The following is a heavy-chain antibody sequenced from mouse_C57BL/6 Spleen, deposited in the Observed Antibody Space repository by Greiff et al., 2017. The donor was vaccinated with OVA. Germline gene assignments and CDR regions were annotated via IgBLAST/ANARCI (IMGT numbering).Heavy chain of an antibody. J-gene: IGHJ3*01. CDR3: ARKGDGIRFAY. CDR2: IDPEDGET. D-gene: IGHD1-1*01. V-gene: IGHV14-2*01. Sequence: EVQLQQSGAELVKPGASVKLSCTASGFTITDYYMHWVKQRPEPGLEWIGRIDPEDGETKYAQKFKGKATITADTSYNTAYLQRSSLSSEDAAVYCCARKGDGIRFAYWGQGTLVTVSA. CDR1: GFTITDYY.